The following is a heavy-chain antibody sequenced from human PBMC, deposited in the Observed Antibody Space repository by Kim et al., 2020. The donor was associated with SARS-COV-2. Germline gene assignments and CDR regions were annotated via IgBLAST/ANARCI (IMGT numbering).Heavy chain of an antibody. V-gene: IGHV3-30*02. Sequence: ADSVKGRFTISRDNSKNTLYLRMNSLRAEDTAVYYCAKDVLLWFGDSTVWGRGTTVTVSS. CDR3: AKDVLLWFGDSTV. D-gene: IGHD3-10*01. J-gene: IGHJ6*02.